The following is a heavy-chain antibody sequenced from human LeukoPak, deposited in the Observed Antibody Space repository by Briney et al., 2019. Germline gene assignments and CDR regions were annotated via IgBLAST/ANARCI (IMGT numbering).Heavy chain of an antibody. CDR1: GVSISNYY. V-gene: IGHV4-59*01. D-gene: IGHD5-18*01. Sequence: SETLSLTCTVPGVSISNYYWNWVRQSPGKGLEWIGYIHYSESTNYNPSLKSRVTISADTSKNQFSLKLRSVTAADAAVYYCASGYQTFDPWGQGTLVTVSS. J-gene: IGHJ5*02. CDR2: IHYSEST. CDR3: ASGYQTFDP.